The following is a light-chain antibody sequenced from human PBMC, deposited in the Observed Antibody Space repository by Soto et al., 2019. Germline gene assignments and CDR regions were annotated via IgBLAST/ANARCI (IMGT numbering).Light chain of an antibody. Sequence: VIWMTQSPSLLSASTGDRVTISCRISQGISSYLAWYQQKPGKAPELLIYAASTLQSGVPSRFSGSGSGTDFTLTISCLQSEDFAVYYCQQYSNWPPGTFGQGTKVDIK. V-gene: IGKV1D-8*01. CDR1: QGISSY. CDR3: QQYSNWPPGT. J-gene: IGKJ1*01. CDR2: AAS.